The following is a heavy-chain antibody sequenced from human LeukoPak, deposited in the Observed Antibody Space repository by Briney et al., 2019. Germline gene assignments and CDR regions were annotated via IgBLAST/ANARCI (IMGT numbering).Heavy chain of an antibody. V-gene: IGHV3-11*01. CDR2: ISGSGNDI. CDR3: GTHAGRTGSDD. J-gene: IGHJ4*02. Sequence: GGSLRLSCATSGFIFSAYYMSWIRQAPGKGLEWVSYISGSGNDISYADSVKGRFTISRDNAKGSLYLQMNSLKAAGTAMYYCGTHAGRTGSDDWGQGTLVTVSS. CDR1: GFIFSAYY. D-gene: IGHD3/OR15-3a*01.